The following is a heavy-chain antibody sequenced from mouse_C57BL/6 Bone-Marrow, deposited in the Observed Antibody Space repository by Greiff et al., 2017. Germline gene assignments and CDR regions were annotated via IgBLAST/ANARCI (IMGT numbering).Heavy chain of an antibody. V-gene: IGHV5-4*01. CDR1: GFTFSSYA. J-gene: IGHJ3*01. CDR3: AREDGAWFAY. Sequence: EVQRVESGGGLVKPGGSLKLSCAASGFTFSSYAMSWVRQTPEKRLEWVATISDGGSYTDYPDNVKGRFTISRDNAKNNLYLQMSHLKSEDTAMYYCAREDGAWFAYWGQGTLVTVSA. CDR2: ISDGGSYT. D-gene: IGHD2-3*01.